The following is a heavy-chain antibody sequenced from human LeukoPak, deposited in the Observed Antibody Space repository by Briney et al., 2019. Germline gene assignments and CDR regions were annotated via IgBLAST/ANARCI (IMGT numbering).Heavy chain of an antibody. Sequence: ASVKVSCKASGYTFTSYGISWVRQAPGQGLEWMGWISAYNGNTNYAQKLQGRVTMTTDTSTSTAYMELSRLRSDDTAVYYCARSIAARHGFDYWGQGTLVTVSS. CDR2: ISAYNGNT. J-gene: IGHJ4*02. CDR3: ARSIAARHGFDY. CDR1: GYTFTSYG. D-gene: IGHD6-6*01. V-gene: IGHV1-18*01.